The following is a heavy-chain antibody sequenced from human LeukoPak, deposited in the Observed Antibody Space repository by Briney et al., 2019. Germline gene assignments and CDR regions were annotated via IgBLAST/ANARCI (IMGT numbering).Heavy chain of an antibody. Sequence: SVKVSCKASGGTFSSYAISWVRQAPGQGLEWMGGIIPIFGTANYAQKFQGRGTITADESTSTAYMELSSLRSEDTAVYYCARVAWDTMVRGVIGSPYYYYYMDVWGKGTTVTVSS. D-gene: IGHD3-10*01. V-gene: IGHV1-69*01. CDR2: IIPIFGTA. J-gene: IGHJ6*03. CDR1: GGTFSSYA. CDR3: ARVAWDTMVRGVIGSPYYYYYMDV.